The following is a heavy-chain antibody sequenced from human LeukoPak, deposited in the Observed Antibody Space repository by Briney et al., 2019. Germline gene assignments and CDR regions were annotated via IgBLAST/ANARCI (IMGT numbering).Heavy chain of an antibody. CDR3: ARSGGHYDFWSGYHPFDY. CDR2: IYTSGST. V-gene: IGHV4-61*01. D-gene: IGHD3-3*01. J-gene: IGHJ4*02. Sequence: SETLSLTCTVSGGSVSSGSYYWSWIRQPPGEGLEWIGYIYTSGSTNYNPSLKSRVTMSVDTSKNQFSLKLSSMTAADTAVYYCARSGGHYDFWSGYHPFDYWGQGTLVTVSS. CDR1: GGSVSSGSYY.